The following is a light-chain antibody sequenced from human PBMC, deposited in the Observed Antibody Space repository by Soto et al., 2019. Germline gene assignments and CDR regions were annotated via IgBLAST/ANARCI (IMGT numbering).Light chain of an antibody. Sequence: QSALTQPASVSGSPGQSITISCTGTSSDVGSYNLVSWYQHHPGKAPKFIIYEDIKRPSGVSNRFSGSKSGNTASLTISGLQAEDEADYYCCSYAGSNSFVVFGGGTKLTVL. CDR3: CSYAGSNSFVV. J-gene: IGLJ2*01. CDR1: SSDVGSYNL. CDR2: EDI. V-gene: IGLV2-23*02.